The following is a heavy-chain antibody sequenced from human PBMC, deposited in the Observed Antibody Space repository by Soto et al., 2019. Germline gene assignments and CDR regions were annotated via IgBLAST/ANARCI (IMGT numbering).Heavy chain of an antibody. D-gene: IGHD1-7*01. CDR1: GGTFSSYA. Sequence: VASVKVSCKASGGTFSSYAISWVRQAPGQGLEWMGGIIPIFGTANYAQKFQGRVTITADESTSTAYMELSSLRSEDTAVYYCARDLGWNYPLWGQGTLVTVSS. CDR3: ARDLGWNYPL. CDR2: IIPIFGTA. J-gene: IGHJ4*02. V-gene: IGHV1-69*13.